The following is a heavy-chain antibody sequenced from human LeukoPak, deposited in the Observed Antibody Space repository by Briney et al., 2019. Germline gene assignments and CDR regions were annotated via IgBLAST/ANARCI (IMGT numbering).Heavy chain of an antibody. CDR1: GLTFSRYW. CDR2: TKQDGSEK. J-gene: IGHJ4*02. Sequence: GGSLRLSCAASGLTFSRYWMGWVRQAPGKGLEWVANTKQDGSEKSYVDSVKGRFTISRDNAKNSLYLQMNSLRAEDTAVYYCASTFGLGAFWGQGTLVTVSS. CDR3: ASTFGLGAF. V-gene: IGHV3-7*05. D-gene: IGHD3/OR15-3a*01.